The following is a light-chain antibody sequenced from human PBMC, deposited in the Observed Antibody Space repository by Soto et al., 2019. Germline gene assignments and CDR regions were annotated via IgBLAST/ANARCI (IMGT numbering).Light chain of an antibody. CDR2: AAS. J-gene: IGKJ1*01. CDR1: QGMSNY. V-gene: IGKV1-17*03. CDR3: LQHNSYPWT. Sequence: DIQMTQSPSAMSASVGDRVTITCRASQGMSNYLAWFQQKPGKVPERLIFAASSLQGGVPSRFSGSGSGTEFTLTISSLQPEVFATYYCLQHNSYPWTVGQGTKVAIK.